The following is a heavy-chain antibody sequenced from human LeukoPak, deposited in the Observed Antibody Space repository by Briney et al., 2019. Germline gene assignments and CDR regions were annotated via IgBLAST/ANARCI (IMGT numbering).Heavy chain of an antibody. CDR3: ARDPAEVATTDAEYFQH. CDR2: ISYDGSNK. D-gene: IGHD5-24*01. Sequence: PGGSLRLSCAASGFTFSSYAMHWVRQAPGKGLEWVAVISYDGSNKYYADSVKGRFTISRDNSKNTLFLQMNSLRAEDTAVYYCARDPAEVATTDAEYFQHWGQGTLVTVSS. J-gene: IGHJ1*01. V-gene: IGHV3-30-3*01. CDR1: GFTFSSYA.